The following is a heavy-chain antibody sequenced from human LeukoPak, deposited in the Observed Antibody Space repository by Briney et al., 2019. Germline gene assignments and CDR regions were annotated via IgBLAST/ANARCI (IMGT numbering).Heavy chain of an antibody. J-gene: IGHJ6*02. Sequence: SETLSLTCAVYGGSFSGYYWSWIRQPPGKGLEWIGEINHSGSTNYNPSLKSRVTISVDTSKNQFSLKLSSVTAADTAVYYCARPSLRGHPYYGMDVWGQGTTVTVSS. CDR3: ARPSLRGHPYYGMDV. CDR2: INHSGST. D-gene: IGHD1-26*01. V-gene: IGHV4-34*01. CDR1: GGSFSGYY.